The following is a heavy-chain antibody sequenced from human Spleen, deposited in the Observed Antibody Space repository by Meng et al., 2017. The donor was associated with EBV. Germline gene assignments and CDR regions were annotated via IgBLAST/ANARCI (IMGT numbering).Heavy chain of an antibody. CDR3: AQRERWGLDP. J-gene: IGHJ5*02. CDR1: GGSNSRSNW. V-gene: IGHV4-4*02. D-gene: IGHD3-16*01. Sequence: QVQREGAGPGLVKPSGTLSSACGVRGGSNSRSNWWNWVRQAPGKGLEWIGEIYHSGSTSYNPSLESRVTISIDKSKNQVSLKLTSVTAADTAVYYCAQRERWGLDPWGQGTLVTVSS. CDR2: IYHSGST.